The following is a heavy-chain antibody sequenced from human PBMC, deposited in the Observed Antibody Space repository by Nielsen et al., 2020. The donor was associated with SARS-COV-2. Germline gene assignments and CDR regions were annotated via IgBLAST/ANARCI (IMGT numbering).Heavy chain of an antibody. CDR2: INSDGSST. CDR3: ARQPD. CDR1: GFTFSSYR. J-gene: IGHJ4*02. D-gene: IGHD6-13*01. V-gene: IGHV3-74*01. Sequence: GESLKISCAASGFTFSSYRMHWVRQAPGKGLVWVSRINSDGSSTSYADSVKGRFTISRDNAKNTVYLQMNSLRVDDTAVYYCARQPDWGQRTLVIVSS.